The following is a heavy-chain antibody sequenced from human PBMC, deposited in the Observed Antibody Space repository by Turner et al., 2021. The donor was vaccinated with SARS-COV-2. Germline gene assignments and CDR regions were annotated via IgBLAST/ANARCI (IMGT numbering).Heavy chain of an antibody. V-gene: IGHV4-39*02. J-gene: IGHJ4*02. CDR3: VRLSLVYGDYAEY. Sequence: QLQLQESGPRLVKPSETLSLTCTVSGDSIAGSAYYWGWIRQSPAKGLEWIGTVDSGGTTYYKPSLKRRITLSVDTSTNHFYLNLYSVTAADTAVYYCVRLSLVYGDYAEYWAQGALVTVSS. CDR1: GDSIAGSAYY. CDR2: VDSGGTT. D-gene: IGHD4-17*01.